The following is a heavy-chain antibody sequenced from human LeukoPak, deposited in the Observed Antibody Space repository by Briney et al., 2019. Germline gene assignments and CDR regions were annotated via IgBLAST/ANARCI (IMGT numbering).Heavy chain of an antibody. J-gene: IGHJ4*02. CDR3: ATASGSYYYFDY. V-gene: IGHV4-61*02. CDR2: IYTSGST. CDR1: GGSISSGSYH. D-gene: IGHD1-26*01. Sequence: SETLSLTCTVSGGSISSGSYHWSWIRQPAGKGLEWIGRIYTSGSTNYNPSLKSRVTISVDTSKNQFSLKLSSVTAADTAVYYCATASGSYYYFDYWGQGTLVIVSS.